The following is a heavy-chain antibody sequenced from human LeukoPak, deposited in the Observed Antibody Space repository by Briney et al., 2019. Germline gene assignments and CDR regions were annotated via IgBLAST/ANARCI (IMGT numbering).Heavy chain of an antibody. CDR3: AREEDGSGSWDI. J-gene: IGHJ3*02. D-gene: IGHD3-10*01. CDR1: GFTFSNYA. V-gene: IGHV3-23*01. CDR2: ISGSGSTT. Sequence: AGGSLRLSCAASGFTFSNYAMNWVRQAPGKGLEWVSVISGSGSTTYYADSVKGRFTVSRDNSKNTLYLQMNSLRAEDTAVYYCAREEDGSGSWDIWGQGTMVTVSS.